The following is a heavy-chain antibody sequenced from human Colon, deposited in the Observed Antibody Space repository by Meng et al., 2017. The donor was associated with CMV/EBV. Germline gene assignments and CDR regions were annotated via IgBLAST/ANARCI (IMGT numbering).Heavy chain of an antibody. V-gene: IGHV3-74*01. D-gene: IGHD6-6*01. CDR1: GFTFRTFW. CDR2: VNSDGSNT. CDR3: AGSESSNKFDY. J-gene: IGHJ4*02. Sequence: GESLNISCAASGFTFRTFWMHWVRHVPGRGPVWVSRVNSDGSNTPYADSPRGRFTISRDNAKNTLYLQMSGLSADDTAIYYCAGSESSNKFDYWGQGTLVTVSS.